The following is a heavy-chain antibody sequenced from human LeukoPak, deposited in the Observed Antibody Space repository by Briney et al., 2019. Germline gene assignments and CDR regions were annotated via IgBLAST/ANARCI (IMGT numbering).Heavy chain of an antibody. Sequence: GGSLRLSCAASGFTFSSYAMSWVRQAPGKGLEWVSAISGSGGRTYYADSVKGRFTISRDNSKNTLYLQMNSLRAEDTAVYYCAKEYYDYVWGSYRYRPSFDPWGQGTLVTVSS. V-gene: IGHV3-23*01. CDR2: ISGSGGRT. J-gene: IGHJ5*02. D-gene: IGHD3-16*02. CDR3: AKEYYDYVWGSYRYRPSFDP. CDR1: GFTFSSYA.